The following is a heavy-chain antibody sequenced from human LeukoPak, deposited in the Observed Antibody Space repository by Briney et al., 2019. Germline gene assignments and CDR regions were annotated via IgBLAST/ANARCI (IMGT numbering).Heavy chain of an antibody. J-gene: IGHJ1*01. CDR1: GGTFCSYA. CDR2: IIPIFGTA. D-gene: IGHD2-15*01. CDR3: AMLGYCSGGSCYQPAEYFQH. V-gene: IGHV1-69*13. Sequence: SVKVSCKASGGTFCSYAISWVRQAPGQGLEWMGGIIPIFGTANYAQKFQGRVTITADESTSTAYMELSSLRSEDTAVYYCAMLGYCSGGSCYQPAEYFQHWGQGTLVTVSS.